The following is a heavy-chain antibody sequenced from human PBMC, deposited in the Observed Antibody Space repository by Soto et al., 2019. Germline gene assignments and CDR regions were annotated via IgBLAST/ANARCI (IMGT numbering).Heavy chain of an antibody. Sequence: ASVKVSCKASGGTFSSYAISWVRQAPGQGLEWMGGIIPIFGTANYAQKFQGRVTITADESTSTAYMELSSLRSEDTAVYYCARASIIRVQGVIPTGFDYWGQGSLVTVSS. CDR3: ARASIIRVQGVIPTGFDY. CDR2: IIPIFGTA. D-gene: IGHD3-10*01. CDR1: GGTFSSYA. V-gene: IGHV1-69*13. J-gene: IGHJ4*02.